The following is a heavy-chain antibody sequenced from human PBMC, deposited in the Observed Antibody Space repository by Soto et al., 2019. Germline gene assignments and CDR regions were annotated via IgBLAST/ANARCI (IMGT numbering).Heavy chain of an antibody. V-gene: IGHV4-4*02. D-gene: IGHD2-2*01. CDR3: ARSMAEAVPAANSHLS. Sequence: SETLSLTCAVSGGSISSSNWWSWVRQPPGKGLEWIGEIYHSGSTNYNPSLKSRVTISVDKSKNQFSLKLSSVTAADTAVYYCARSMAEAVPAANSHLSWGQGTLATVSS. CDR1: GGSISSSNW. CDR2: IYHSGST. J-gene: IGHJ5*02.